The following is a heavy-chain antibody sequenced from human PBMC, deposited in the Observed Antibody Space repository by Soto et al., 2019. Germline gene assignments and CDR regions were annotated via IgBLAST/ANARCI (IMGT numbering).Heavy chain of an antibody. Sequence: SETLSLTCTVSGGSISSYYWSWIRQPPGKGLEWIGYIYYSGSTNYNPSLKSRVTISVDTSKNQFSLKLSSVTAADTAVYYCARGFRGEYYDFLNWFDPGGQGTLVTVSS. V-gene: IGHV4-59*01. CDR1: GGSISSYY. CDR2: IYYSGST. D-gene: IGHD3-3*01. CDR3: ARGFRGEYYDFLNWFDP. J-gene: IGHJ5*02.